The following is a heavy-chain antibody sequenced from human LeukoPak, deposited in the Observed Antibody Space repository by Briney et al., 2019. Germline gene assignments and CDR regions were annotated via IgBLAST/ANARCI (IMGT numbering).Heavy chain of an antibody. CDR2: IYYSGST. J-gene: IGHJ4*02. CDR1: GGSISSSDYY. V-gene: IGHV4-39*07. CDR3: ARVFGGLGYCSGGSCYSFDY. Sequence: SETLSLTCTVSGGSISSSDYYWGWIRQPPGKGLEWIGSIYYSGSTYYNPSLKSRVTISVDTSKNQFSLKLSSVTAADTAVYYCARVFGGLGYCSGGSCYSFDYWGQGTLVTVSS. D-gene: IGHD2-15*01.